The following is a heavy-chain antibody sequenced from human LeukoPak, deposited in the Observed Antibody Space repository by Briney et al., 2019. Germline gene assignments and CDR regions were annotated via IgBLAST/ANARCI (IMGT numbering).Heavy chain of an antibody. Sequence: GGSLRLSCAASGFTFSDYYMSWIRQAPGKGLEWVSYISSSGSTVYYADSVKGRFTISRDNAKNSLYLQMNSLRAEDTAVYYCARAPYPYGAYWYFDLWGRGTLVTVSS. V-gene: IGHV3-11*01. CDR2: ISSSGSTV. CDR1: GFTFSDYY. J-gene: IGHJ2*01. CDR3: ARAPYPYGAYWYFDL. D-gene: IGHD4-17*01.